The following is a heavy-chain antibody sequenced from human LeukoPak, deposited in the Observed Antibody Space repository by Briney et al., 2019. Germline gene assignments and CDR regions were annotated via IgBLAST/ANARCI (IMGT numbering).Heavy chain of an antibody. Sequence: SETLSLTCTVSGGSISSSSYYWGWIRQPPGKGLEWIGEVNHSGSTNYNPSLKSRVTISVDTSKNQFSLKLSSVTAADTAVYYCARGLGYSSGWFGNNYFDYWGQGTLVTVSS. J-gene: IGHJ4*02. CDR1: GGSISSSSYY. CDR3: ARGLGYSSGWFGNNYFDY. CDR2: VNHSGST. D-gene: IGHD6-19*01. V-gene: IGHV4-39*07.